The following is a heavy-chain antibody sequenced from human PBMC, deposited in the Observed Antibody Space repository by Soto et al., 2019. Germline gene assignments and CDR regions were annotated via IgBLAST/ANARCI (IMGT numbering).Heavy chain of an antibody. CDR1: GGTFSSYA. J-gene: IGHJ6*02. CDR2: IIPIFGTA. D-gene: IGHD5-18*01. V-gene: IGHV1-69*14. Sequence: QVQLVQSGAEVKKPGSSVKVSCKASGGTFSSYAISWVRQAPGQGLEWMGGIIPIFGTANYAQKFQGRVTITADKSTSTAYMELSSLRSEDTAVYYCAREGVQGEYRYGNYGMDVWGQGTTVTVSS. CDR3: AREGVQGEYRYGNYGMDV.